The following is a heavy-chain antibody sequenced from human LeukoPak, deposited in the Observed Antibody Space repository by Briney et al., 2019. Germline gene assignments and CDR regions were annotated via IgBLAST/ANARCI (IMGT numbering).Heavy chain of an antibody. Sequence: SETLSLTCTVSGGSISSYYWSWIRQPPGKGLEWIGYIYYSGNTNYNPSLMSRVTMSVDTSKNQFSLKLSSVTAADTAVYYCARARRVRGVSSYYMDVWGKGTTVTISS. CDR1: GGSISSYY. J-gene: IGHJ6*03. D-gene: IGHD3-10*01. CDR3: ARARRVRGVSSYYMDV. CDR2: IYYSGNT. V-gene: IGHV4-59*01.